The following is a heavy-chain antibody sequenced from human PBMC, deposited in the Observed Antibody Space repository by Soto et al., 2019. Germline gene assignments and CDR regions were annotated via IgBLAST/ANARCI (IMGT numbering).Heavy chain of an antibody. V-gene: IGHV3-23*01. CDR1: GFTFSSYA. D-gene: IGHD3-22*01. CDR3: ATMRDRSGYHWVPAPDYYMDV. Sequence: EVQLLESGGGLVQPGGSLRLSCAASGFTFSSYAMSWVRQAPGKGLEWVSAISGSGGSTYYADSVKGRFTISRDNSKNTLYLQMNSLRAEDTAVYYCATMRDRSGYHWVPAPDYYMDVWGKGTTVTVSS. CDR2: ISGSGGST. J-gene: IGHJ6*03.